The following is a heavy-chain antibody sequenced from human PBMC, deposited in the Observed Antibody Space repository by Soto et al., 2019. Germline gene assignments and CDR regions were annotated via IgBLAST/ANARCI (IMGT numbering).Heavy chain of an antibody. CDR1: GFTFSSYG. Sequence: QVQLVESGGGVVQPGRSLRLSCAASGFTFSSYGMQWVRQAPGKGLEWVAVIWYDGSNKYYADSVKGRFTISRDNSKNTLYLQMNSLRAEDTAVYYCARGPKGYSSSWYADYWGQGTLVTVSS. J-gene: IGHJ4*02. CDR2: IWYDGSNK. V-gene: IGHV3-33*01. CDR3: ARGPKGYSSSWYADY. D-gene: IGHD6-13*01.